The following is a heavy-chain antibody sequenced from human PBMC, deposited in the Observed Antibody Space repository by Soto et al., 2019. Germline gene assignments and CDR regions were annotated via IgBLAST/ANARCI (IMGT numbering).Heavy chain of an antibody. CDR2: INAGNGNT. D-gene: IGHD6-19*01. CDR3: ARDPKVVGYSSDHPLYYFDY. CDR1: GYTFTSYA. J-gene: IGHJ4*02. V-gene: IGHV1-3*01. Sequence: GASVKVSCKASGYTFTSYAMHWVRQAPGQRLEWMGWINAGNGNTKYSQKFQGRVTITRDTSASTAYMELSSLRSEDTAVYYCARDPKVVGYSSDHPLYYFDYWGQGTLVTVSS.